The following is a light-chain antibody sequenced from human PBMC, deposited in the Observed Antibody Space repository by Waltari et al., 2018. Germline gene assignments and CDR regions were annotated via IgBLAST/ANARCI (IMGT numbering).Light chain of an antibody. CDR3: CSYAGSTTSVV. CDR2: EGS. J-gene: IGLJ2*01. CDR1: SSDVGRYNL. V-gene: IGLV2-23*01. Sequence: QSALTQPASVSGSPGQSITISCTGISSDVGRYNLVSWYQQYPGKAPKLRIYEGSKRPSGVSNRVSGAKSGNTASLTISGLQAEDEADYYCCSYAGSTTSVVFGGGTKLTVL.